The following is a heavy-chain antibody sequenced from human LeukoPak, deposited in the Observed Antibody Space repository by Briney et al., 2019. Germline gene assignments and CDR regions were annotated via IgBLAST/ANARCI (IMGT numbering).Heavy chain of an antibody. D-gene: IGHD3-22*01. Sequence: SETLSLTCTVSGGSLWSFYWSWVRQPAGKGLEWIGRLYNNGSTNYSPSLKSRVIMSFDPSKNQFSLKLSSVTAADTAVYYCARAYYDPTLVAFDIWGQGTMVTVSS. CDR1: GGSLWSFY. CDR2: LYNNGST. V-gene: IGHV4-4*07. J-gene: IGHJ3*02. CDR3: ARAYYDPTLVAFDI.